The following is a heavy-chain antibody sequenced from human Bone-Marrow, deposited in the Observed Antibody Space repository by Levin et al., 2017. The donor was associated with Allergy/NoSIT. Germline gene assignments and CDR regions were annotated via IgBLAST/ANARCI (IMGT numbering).Heavy chain of an antibody. V-gene: IGHV5-10-1*01. Sequence: KVSCKGSGYSFTSYWISWVRQMPGKGLEWMGRIDPSDSYTNYSPSFQGHVTISADKSISTAYLQWSSLKASDTAMYYCARTPSEYSGYASGFFDIWGQGTMVTVSS. CDR2: IDPSDSYT. J-gene: IGHJ3*02. CDR3: ARTPSEYSGYASGFFDI. CDR1: GYSFTSYW. D-gene: IGHD5-12*01.